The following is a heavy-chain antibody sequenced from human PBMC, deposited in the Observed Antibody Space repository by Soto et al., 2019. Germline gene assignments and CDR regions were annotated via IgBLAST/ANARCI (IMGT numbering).Heavy chain of an antibody. J-gene: IGHJ4*02. CDR3: AKDRRAGGNSAFYFDF. D-gene: IGHD3-16*01. CDR2: ISATGGGT. Sequence: GGSLRLSCAASGFKFSNYAMSWVRQAPGKGLEWVSLISATGGGTYYADSVKGRFTISRDNSHNTLYLQVHSLTAEDTAVYYCAKDRRAGGNSAFYFDFWGQGAKVTVYS. CDR1: GFKFSNYA. V-gene: IGHV3-23*01.